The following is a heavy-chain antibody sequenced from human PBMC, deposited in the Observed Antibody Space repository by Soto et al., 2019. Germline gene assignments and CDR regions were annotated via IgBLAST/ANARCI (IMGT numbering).Heavy chain of an antibody. CDR2: INPNSGGT. V-gene: IGHV1-2*02. Sequence: ASVKVSCKASGYTFTGYYMHWVRQAPGQGLEWMGWINPNSGGTNYAQKFQGRVTMTRDTSISTAYMELSRPRSDDTAVYYCARARGDYDESDYWGQGTLVTVSS. CDR1: GYTFTGYY. D-gene: IGHD4-17*01. CDR3: ARARGDYDESDY. J-gene: IGHJ4*02.